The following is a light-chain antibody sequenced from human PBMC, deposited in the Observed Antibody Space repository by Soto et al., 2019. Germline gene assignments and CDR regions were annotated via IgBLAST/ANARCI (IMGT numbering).Light chain of an antibody. J-gene: IGKJ4*01. V-gene: IGKV1-27*01. CDR1: QGIINY. CDR2: AAS. Sequence: DIQMTQSPSSLSASVGDRVTITCRASQGIINYLAWYQQKPGKAPKLLIYAASTLQSGVTSRFSGSGSGTDFTLTISGLQPEDVATYDCQKYNSAPLAFGGGTKVEIK. CDR3: QKYNSAPLA.